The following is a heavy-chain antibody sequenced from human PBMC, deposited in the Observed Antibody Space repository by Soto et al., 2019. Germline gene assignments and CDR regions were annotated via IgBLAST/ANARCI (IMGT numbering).Heavy chain of an antibody. Sequence: AASVKVSCKASGYTFTSYGISWVRQAPGQGLGWMGWISAYNGNTNYAQKLQGRVTMTTDTSTSTAYMELRSLRSDDTAVYYCARDEWGYSYGYNYYYYGMDVWGQGTTVTVSS. CDR3: ARDEWGYSYGYNYYYYGMDV. CDR2: ISAYNGNT. V-gene: IGHV1-18*01. D-gene: IGHD5-18*01. CDR1: GYTFTSYG. J-gene: IGHJ6*02.